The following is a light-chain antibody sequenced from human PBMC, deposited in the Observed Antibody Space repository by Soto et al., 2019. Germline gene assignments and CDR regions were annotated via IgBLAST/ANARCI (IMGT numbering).Light chain of an antibody. V-gene: IGKV3-20*01. CDR1: QSVSSSY. CDR2: GAS. J-gene: IGKJ1*01. CDR3: QHYGSSSWT. Sequence: EIVLTQSPGTLSLSPGERATLPCRASQSVSSSYLAWYQQKPGQAPRLLICGASSRATGIPDRFSGSGSGTDFSLTISRLEPEDFAVYYCQHYGSSSWTFGQGTKVEIK.